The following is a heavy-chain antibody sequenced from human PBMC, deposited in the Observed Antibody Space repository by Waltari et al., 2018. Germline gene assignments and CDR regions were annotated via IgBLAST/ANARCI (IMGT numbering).Heavy chain of an antibody. CDR2: HNPNSGGT. D-gene: IGHD3-22*01. V-gene: IGHV1-2*02. CDR1: GYTFTGYY. CDR3: ARRPTMIVVVTDDAFDI. Sequence: QVQLVQSGAEVKKPGASVKVSCKASGYTFTGYYMHWVRQAPGQGLEWMGWHNPNSGGTNYAQKFQGRVTMTRDTSISTAYMELSRLRSDDTAVYYCARRPTMIVVVTDDAFDIWGQGTMVTVSS. J-gene: IGHJ3*02.